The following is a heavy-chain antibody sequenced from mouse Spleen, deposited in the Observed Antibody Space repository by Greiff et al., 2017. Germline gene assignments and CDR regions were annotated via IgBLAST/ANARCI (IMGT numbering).Heavy chain of an antibody. V-gene: IGHV1-69*01. CDR2: IDPSDSYT. D-gene: IGHD3-3*01. CDR1: GYTFTSYW. CDR3: AIGAFAY. J-gene: IGHJ3*01. Sequence: QVQLQQPGAELVMPGASVKLSCKASGYTFTSYWMHWVKQRPGQGLEWIGEIDPSDSYTNYHQKFKGKATLTVDKSSSTAYMQLSSLTSEDSAVYYCAIGAFAYWGQGTLVTVSA.